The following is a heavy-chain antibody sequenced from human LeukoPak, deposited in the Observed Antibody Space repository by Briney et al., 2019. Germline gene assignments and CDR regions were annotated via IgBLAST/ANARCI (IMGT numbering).Heavy chain of an antibody. CDR2: IYTSGST. CDR1: GGSISSGSYY. J-gene: IGHJ4*02. D-gene: IGHD2-2*01. V-gene: IGHV4-61*02. Sequence: SETLSLTCTVSGGSISSGSYYWSWIRQPAGKGLEWIGRIYTSGSTNYNPSLKSRVTISVDTSKNQFSLKLSSVTAADTAVYYCARDGGRYCSSTSCLDYWGQGTLVTVSS. CDR3: ARDGGRYCSSTSCLDY.